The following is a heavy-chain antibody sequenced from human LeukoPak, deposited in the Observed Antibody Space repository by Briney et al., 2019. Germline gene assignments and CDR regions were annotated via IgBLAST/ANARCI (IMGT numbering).Heavy chain of an antibody. Sequence: SETLSLTCTVSGGSISSYYWSWIRQPAGKGLEWIERIYTSGSTNYNPSLKSRVTMSVDTSKNQFSLKLSSVTAADTAVYYCARVYYDSSGYYYYPQAFDYWGQGTLVTVSS. J-gene: IGHJ4*02. V-gene: IGHV4-4*07. CDR1: GGSISSYY. CDR3: ARVYYDSSGYYYYPQAFDY. D-gene: IGHD3-22*01. CDR2: IYTSGST.